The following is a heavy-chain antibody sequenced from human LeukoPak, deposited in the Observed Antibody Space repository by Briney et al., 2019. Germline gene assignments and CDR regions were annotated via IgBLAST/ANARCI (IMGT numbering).Heavy chain of an antibody. CDR3: ARGGGYYAIDY. CDR1: GFTFSSYA. Sequence: GRSLRLSCAASGFTFSSYAMNWVRQAPGKGLEWVSVVYSDDTTYYADSVKGRFTISRDNSKNTLYLQMNSLRAEDTAVYYCARGGGYYAIDYWGQGTLVTVSS. J-gene: IGHJ4*02. V-gene: IGHV3-23*05. CDR2: VYSDDTT. D-gene: IGHD1-26*01.